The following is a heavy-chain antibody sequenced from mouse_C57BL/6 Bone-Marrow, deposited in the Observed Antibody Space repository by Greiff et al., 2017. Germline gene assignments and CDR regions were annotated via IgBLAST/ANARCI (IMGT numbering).Heavy chain of an antibody. CDR2: FYPGSGSI. D-gene: IGHD3-2*02. V-gene: IGHV1-62-2*01. CDR3: ARHEDKDSSGDWYFDV. J-gene: IGHJ1*03. CDR1: GYTFTEYT. Sequence: VNLVESGAELVKPGASVKLSCKASGYTFTEYTIHWVKQRSGQGLEWIGWFYPGSGSIKYNEKFKDKATLTADKSSSTVYMELSRLTSEDSAVYFCARHEDKDSSGDWYFDVWGTGTTVTVSS.